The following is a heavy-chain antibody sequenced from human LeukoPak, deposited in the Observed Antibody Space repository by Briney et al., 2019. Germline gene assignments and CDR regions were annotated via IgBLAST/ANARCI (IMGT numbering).Heavy chain of an antibody. V-gene: IGHV1-2*02. CDR1: GYTFTGHY. CDR3: ARGEVTYDILTGYHDY. Sequence: ASVKVSCKASGYTFTGHYMHWVRQAPGQGLEWMGWINPNSGGTNYAQKFQGRVTMTRDTSISTAYMELSRLRSDDTAVYYCARGEVTYDILTGYHDYWGQGTLVTVSS. CDR2: INPNSGGT. J-gene: IGHJ4*02. D-gene: IGHD3-9*01.